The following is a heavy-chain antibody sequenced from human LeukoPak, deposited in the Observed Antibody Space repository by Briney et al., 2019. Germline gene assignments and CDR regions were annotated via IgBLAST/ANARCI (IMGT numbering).Heavy chain of an antibody. D-gene: IGHD1-1*01. CDR3: ARVAAGVTPTGAFDI. V-gene: IGHV1-69*05. CDR2: IIPIFGTA. Sequence: PRASVKVSCKASGGTFSSYAISWVRQAPGQGLEWMGGIIPIFGTANYAQKFQGRVTMTRDTSISTAYMELSRLRSDDTAVYYCARVAAGVTPTGAFDIWGQGTMVTVSS. J-gene: IGHJ3*02. CDR1: GGTFSSYA.